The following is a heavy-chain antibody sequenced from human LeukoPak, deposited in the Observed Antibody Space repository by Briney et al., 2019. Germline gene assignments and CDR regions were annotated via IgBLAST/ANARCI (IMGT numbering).Heavy chain of an antibody. Sequence: ASVKVSXKASGYTLTGYYMHWVRQAPGQGLEWMGRINPNSGGTNYAQKFQGRVTMTRDTSISTAYMELNRLRSDDTAVYYCARFGDYYYYDSSGYYGLDYWGQGTLVTVSS. CDR1: GYTLTGYY. D-gene: IGHD3-22*01. CDR3: ARFGDYYYYDSSGYYGLDY. CDR2: INPNSGGT. V-gene: IGHV1-2*06. J-gene: IGHJ4*02.